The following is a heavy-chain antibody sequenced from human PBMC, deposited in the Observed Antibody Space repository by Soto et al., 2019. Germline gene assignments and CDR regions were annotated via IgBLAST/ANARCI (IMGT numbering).Heavy chain of an antibody. CDR2: ISGSGGST. CDR3: ASPDIVVVPAALNNWFDP. Sequence: EVQLLESGGGLVQPGGSLRLSCAASGFTFSSYAMSWVRQAPGQGLEWVSAISGSGGSTCYADSVKGRFTISRDNSKNTLYMQMSSRRAEDTAVYYCASPDIVVVPAALNNWFDPWGEGTLVTVSS. CDR1: GFTFSSYA. J-gene: IGHJ5*02. V-gene: IGHV3-23*01. D-gene: IGHD2-2*01.